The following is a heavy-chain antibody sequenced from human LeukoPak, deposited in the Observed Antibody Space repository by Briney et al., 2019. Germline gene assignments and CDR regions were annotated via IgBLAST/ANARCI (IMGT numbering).Heavy chain of an antibody. Sequence: GGSLRLSCAASGFTFDDYGMSWVRQAPGKGLEWVSGINWNGGSTGYADSVKGRFTISGDNAKNSLYLQMNSLRAEDTALYYCARTVVAATYYYMDVWGKGTTVTVSS. V-gene: IGHV3-20*04. CDR2: INWNGGST. CDR3: ARTVVAATYYYMDV. D-gene: IGHD2-15*01. CDR1: GFTFDDYG. J-gene: IGHJ6*03.